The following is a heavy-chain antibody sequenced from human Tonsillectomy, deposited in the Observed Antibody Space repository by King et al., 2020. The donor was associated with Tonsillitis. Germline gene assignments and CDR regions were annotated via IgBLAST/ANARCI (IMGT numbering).Heavy chain of an antibody. V-gene: IGHV3-30-3*01. D-gene: IGHD1-26*01. CDR1: GFTFSAYD. CDR3: ARWSIGGSYSAFGLDV. Sequence: HVQLVESGGGVVQPGRSLRLSCAASGFTFSAYDMHWVRQAPGKGLEWVAVISYDGSNKYYADSVKGRFTISRDNSKNTLYLQMNSLRAEDTAVYYCARWSIGGSYSAFGLDVWGQGTTVTVSS. CDR2: ISYDGSNK. J-gene: IGHJ6*02.